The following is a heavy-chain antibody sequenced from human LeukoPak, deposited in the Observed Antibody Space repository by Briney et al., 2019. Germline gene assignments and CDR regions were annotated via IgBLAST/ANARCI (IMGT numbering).Heavy chain of an antibody. CDR3: ARGEGARDGYNYEGPFYFDY. J-gene: IGHJ4*02. CDR1: GGPFSDYY. Sequence: TSEALSLTCAVYGGPFSDYYWSWIRKPPGKGLEWIGKIDHSGSTNYRPSLKSRVTISIDTSKNQFSLKLKSMTAADTAVYYCARGEGARDGYNYEGPFYFDYWGQGTLVTVSS. CDR2: IDHSGST. D-gene: IGHD5-24*01. V-gene: IGHV4-34*01.